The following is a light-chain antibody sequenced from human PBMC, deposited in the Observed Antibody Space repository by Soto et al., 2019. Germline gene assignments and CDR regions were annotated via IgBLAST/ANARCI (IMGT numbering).Light chain of an antibody. CDR2: DAS. V-gene: IGKV3-15*01. J-gene: IGKJ4*01. CDR3: HQYNNWPLT. Sequence: NPSVSPGERAPVSCRASQSVSSNLAWYQQKPGQAPRLLIYDASTRATGIPARFSGSGSGTEFTLTISSLQSGDFAIYYCHQYNNWPLTFGGGTKVDI. CDR1: QSVSSN.